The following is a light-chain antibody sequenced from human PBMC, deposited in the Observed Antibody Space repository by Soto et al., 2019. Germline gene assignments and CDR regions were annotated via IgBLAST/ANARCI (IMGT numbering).Light chain of an antibody. J-gene: IGLJ2*01. V-gene: IGLV1-44*01. CDR3: AGWDDSLNGVV. CDR2: RDY. Sequence: QSVLTQPPSASGTPGQRVTISCSGSKSNIGTNTVTWYQHLPGTAPKLLIYRDYQRPSGVPDRLSVSKSGTSAPLAISGLQSEDEADYYCAGWDDSLNGVVFGGGTKLTVL. CDR1: KSNIGTNT.